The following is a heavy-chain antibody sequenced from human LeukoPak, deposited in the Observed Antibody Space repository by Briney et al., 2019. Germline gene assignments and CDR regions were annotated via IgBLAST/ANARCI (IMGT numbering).Heavy chain of an antibody. CDR2: ISGSSSTI. D-gene: IGHD6-13*01. J-gene: IGHJ6*03. CDR3: ARKQQGYYYMDV. V-gene: IGHV3-48*01. CDR1: GFTFSSYS. Sequence: PGGSLRLSCAASGFTFSSYSMHWVRQAPGNGLEWVSYISGSSSTIYYADAVKGRFTISRDNAKNSLFLQMNSLRADDTAVYYCARKQQGYYYMDVWGKGTTVTVSS.